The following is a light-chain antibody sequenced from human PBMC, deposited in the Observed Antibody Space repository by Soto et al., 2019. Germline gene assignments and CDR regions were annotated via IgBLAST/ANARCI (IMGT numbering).Light chain of an antibody. CDR2: GAS. Sequence: EIVLTQSPGTLSLSPGEGATLSCRASQSVSGDYLAWYQSKPGQAPRLLLYGASTRATGIPVRFSGSGFGTEFTLTISSLQSEDFAVYYCQQYKNWPLFGQGTRLEIK. CDR1: QSVSGD. CDR3: QQYKNWPL. J-gene: IGKJ5*01. V-gene: IGKV3-15*01.